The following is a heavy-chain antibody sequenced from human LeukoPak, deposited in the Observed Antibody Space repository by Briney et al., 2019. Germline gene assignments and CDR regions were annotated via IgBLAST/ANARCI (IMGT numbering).Heavy chain of an antibody. CDR3: ARDLSVSYYYDYTTSMVSF. J-gene: IGHJ4*02. V-gene: IGHV3-21*01. CDR2: ISSSSNYI. CDR1: GFTFSSYN. Sequence: GGSLRLSCAASGFTFSSYNMNWVRQAPGKGLEWVSSISSSSNYIYYADSVKGRFTISRDNAKNSLFLQMNSLRAEDTAVYYCARDLSVSYYYDYTTSMVSFWGQGTLVTVSS. D-gene: IGHD3-22*01.